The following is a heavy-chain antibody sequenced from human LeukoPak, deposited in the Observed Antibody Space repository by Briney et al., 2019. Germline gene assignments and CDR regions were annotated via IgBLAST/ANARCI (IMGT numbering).Heavy chain of an antibody. CDR2: ITKDSDII. CDR3: ARYGSGSYLKATFDH. J-gene: IGHJ4*02. CDR1: GFFFGGHA. V-gene: IGHV3-48*01. Sequence: PGGSLRLSCEASGFFFGGHAMNWLRQAPAKGLEWISFITKDSDIIHYAESVEGRFTVSRDNAKNSLYLQMNSLRVEDTAVYYCARYGSGSYLKATFDHWGQGSVVTVSS. D-gene: IGHD3-10*01.